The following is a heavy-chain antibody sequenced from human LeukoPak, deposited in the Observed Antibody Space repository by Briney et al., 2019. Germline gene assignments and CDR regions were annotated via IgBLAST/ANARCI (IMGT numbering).Heavy chain of an antibody. CDR2: IYTSGST. J-gene: IGHJ5*02. D-gene: IGHD3-3*01. Sequence: SETLSLTCTVSGGSISSGSYYWSWIRQPAGKGLEWIGRIYTSGSTNYNPSLKSRVTISVDTSKNQFSLKLSSVTAADTAVYYCAVGSYYDFWSGAVRWFDPWGQGTLVTVSS. CDR1: GGSISSGSYY. V-gene: IGHV4-61*02. CDR3: AVGSYYDFWSGAVRWFDP.